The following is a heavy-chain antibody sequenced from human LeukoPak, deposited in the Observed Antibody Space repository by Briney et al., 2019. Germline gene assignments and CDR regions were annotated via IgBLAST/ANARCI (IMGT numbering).Heavy chain of an antibody. CDR2: INPNSGGT. Sequence: EASVKVSCKASGYTFTGYYMHWVRQAPGQGLEWMGWINPNSGGTNYAQKFQGRVTMTRDTSISTAYMELSRLRSDDTAVYYCAREGDYDWGSYDYWGQGTLVTVSS. D-gene: IGHD3-16*01. V-gene: IGHV1-2*02. CDR1: GYTFTGYY. J-gene: IGHJ4*02. CDR3: AREGDYDWGSYDY.